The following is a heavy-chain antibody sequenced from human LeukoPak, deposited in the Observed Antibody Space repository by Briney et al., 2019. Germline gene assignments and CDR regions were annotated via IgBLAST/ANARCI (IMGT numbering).Heavy chain of an antibody. Sequence: PGGSLRLSCAASGFTFSSYAMSWVRQAPGEGLEWVSTISYSGDSTYYADSVKGRFTISRDNSKNTLCLLMNSLRAEDTAAYYCAKVPYSDYGSGRPPFMDVWGQGTTVAVSS. CDR2: ISYSGDST. CDR1: GFTFSSYA. J-gene: IGHJ6*02. D-gene: IGHD3-10*01. V-gene: IGHV3-23*01. CDR3: AKVPYSDYGSGRPPFMDV.